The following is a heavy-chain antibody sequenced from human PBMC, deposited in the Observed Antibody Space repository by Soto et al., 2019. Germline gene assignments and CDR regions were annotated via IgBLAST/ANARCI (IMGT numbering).Heavy chain of an antibody. J-gene: IGHJ4*02. CDR2: VTSTSHT. V-gene: IGHV3-21*01. CDR1: GFSFSNYA. Sequence: EVQLVESGGGLVKPGGSLRLSCSASGFSFSNYAMSWVRQAPGQGLEWVSSVTSTSHTYYADSVKGRFTISRDNAINSLYLQMNSLRAEDTAVYYCTRRDREASGGHYSEYWGQGTLVTVSS. D-gene: IGHD3-22*01. CDR3: TRRDREASGGHYSEY.